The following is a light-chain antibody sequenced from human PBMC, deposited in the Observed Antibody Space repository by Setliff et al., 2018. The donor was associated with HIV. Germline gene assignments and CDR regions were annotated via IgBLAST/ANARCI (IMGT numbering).Light chain of an antibody. CDR1: TSAIGAGYS. J-gene: IGLJ2*01. CDR2: GNT. V-gene: IGLV1-40*01. CDR3: QTYDSSLSGLVL. Sequence: QSVLTQPPSVSGAPGQRVTISCVANTSAIGAGYSVHWYHHPPGTAPKLLIYGNTNRPSGVPARFSGSKSGTSASLAITGLQADDEGHYYCQTYDSSLSGLVLFGGGTKVTVL.